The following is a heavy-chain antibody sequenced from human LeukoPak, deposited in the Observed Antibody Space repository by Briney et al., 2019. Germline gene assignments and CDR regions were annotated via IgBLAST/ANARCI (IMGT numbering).Heavy chain of an antibody. V-gene: IGHV4-59*11. CDR2: IYYSGST. D-gene: IGHD3-3*01. CDR3: ARDSLYYDFWSAHSPTHYFDY. CDR1: GGSISSHY. J-gene: IGHJ4*02. Sequence: PSETLSLTCTVSGGSISSHYWSWIRQPPGKGLEWIGYIYYSGSTNYNPSLKSRVTISVDTSKNQFSLKLSSVTAADTAVYYCARDSLYYDFWSAHSPTHYFDYWGQGTLVTVSS.